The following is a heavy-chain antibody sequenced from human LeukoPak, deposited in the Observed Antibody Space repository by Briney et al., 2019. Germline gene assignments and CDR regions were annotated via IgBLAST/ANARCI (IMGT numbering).Heavy chain of an antibody. CDR3: ARDGGSSTKEPTGGYYYYGMDV. CDR2: TYGDGST. D-gene: IGHD1-1*01. J-gene: IGHJ6*02. V-gene: IGHV3-53*01. Sequence: PGGSLRLSCAASGLTVSRNYMSWVRQAPGKGLEWVSFTYGDGSTSFTESVKGRFTISRDNSKNTLSLQLNSLRVEDTAVYYCARDGGSSTKEPTGGYYYYGMDVWGQGTTVTVSS. CDR1: GLTVSRNY.